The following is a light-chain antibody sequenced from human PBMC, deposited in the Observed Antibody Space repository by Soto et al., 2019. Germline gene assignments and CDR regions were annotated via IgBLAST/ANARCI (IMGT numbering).Light chain of an antibody. Sequence: EIVLTQSLATLSMSPGERATLSCRASQSVSTYLAWYQQKPGQAPRLLIFDASNRASGIPSRFSGSGSGTNFTLTISRLEPEDVAVYFCQQRSHWPPLTFGGGTKVEIK. CDR2: DAS. CDR3: QQRSHWPPLT. J-gene: IGKJ4*01. CDR1: QSVSTY. V-gene: IGKV3-11*01.